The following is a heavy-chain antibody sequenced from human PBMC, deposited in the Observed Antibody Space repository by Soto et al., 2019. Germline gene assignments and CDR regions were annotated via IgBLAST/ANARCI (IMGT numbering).Heavy chain of an antibody. V-gene: IGHV3-30*18. CDR2: ISYDGSNK. J-gene: IGHJ2*01. CDR3: AKGLAYCGGDGYSHFDL. CDR1: GFTFSSYG. D-gene: IGHD2-21*02. Sequence: QVQLVESGGGVVQPGRSLRLSCAASGFTFSSYGMQWVRQAPGKGLEWVAVISYDGSNKYYAYSVKGRFTISRDNSKNTLYLQMNSLRAEDTAVYYCAKGLAYCGGDGYSHFDLWGRGTLVTVSS.